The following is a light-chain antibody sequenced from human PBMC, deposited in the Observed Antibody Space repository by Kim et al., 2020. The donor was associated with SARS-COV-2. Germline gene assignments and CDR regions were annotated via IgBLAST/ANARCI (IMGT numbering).Light chain of an antibody. Sequence: VTSSCTGSSSNIGADYDVHWYQRVPGTAPKLLIYGNTNRPAGVPDRFSGSKSGTSASLAISGLLPEDEADYYCQSYDITLSDSRVFGGGTQLTVL. CDR1: SSNIGADYD. J-gene: IGLJ3*02. CDR3: QSYDITLSDSRV. V-gene: IGLV1-40*01. CDR2: GNT.